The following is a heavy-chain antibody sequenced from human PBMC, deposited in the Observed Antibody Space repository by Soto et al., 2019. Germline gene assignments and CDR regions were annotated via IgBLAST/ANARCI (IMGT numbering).Heavy chain of an antibody. CDR1: GGSISSYY. J-gene: IGHJ6*03. D-gene: IGHD3-3*01. CDR3: ARDSMSDEASKEWLLYGHYYYYMDV. CDR2: IYYSGST. Sequence: SETLSLTCTVSGGSISSYYWSWIRQPPGKGLEWIGYIYYSGSTNYNPSLKSRVTISVDTSKNQFSLKLSSVTAADTAVYYCARDSMSDEASKEWLLYGHYYYYMDVWGKGTTVTVSS. V-gene: IGHV4-59*01.